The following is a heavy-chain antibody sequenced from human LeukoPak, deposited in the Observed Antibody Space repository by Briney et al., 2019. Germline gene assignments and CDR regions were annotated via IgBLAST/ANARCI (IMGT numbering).Heavy chain of an antibody. Sequence: GGSLRLSCAASGFTVSSNYMSWVRQAPGKGLEWVSVIYSGGSTYYADSVKGRFTISRDNSKNTLYLQMNSLRAEDTAVYYCARDLGYCSSTSCYSAFDIWGQGTMVTVSS. J-gene: IGHJ3*02. CDR2: IYSGGST. D-gene: IGHD2-2*01. CDR3: ARDLGYCSSTSCYSAFDI. CDR1: GFTVSSNY. V-gene: IGHV3-66*02.